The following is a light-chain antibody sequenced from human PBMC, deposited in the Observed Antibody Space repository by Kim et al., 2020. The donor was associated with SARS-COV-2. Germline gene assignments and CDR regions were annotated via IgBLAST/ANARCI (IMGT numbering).Light chain of an antibody. V-gene: IGKV1-39*01. J-gene: IGKJ2*01. CDR2: AAS. Sequence: DIQMTRSPSSLSASVGDRVTITCRASQSITGYLNWYQQKLGKAPKLLIYAASSLQSGAPSRFSGSGSGTDFTLTISSLQPEDFATYYCQQSYSTPYTFGQGTKLEI. CDR1: QSITGY. CDR3: QQSYSTPYT.